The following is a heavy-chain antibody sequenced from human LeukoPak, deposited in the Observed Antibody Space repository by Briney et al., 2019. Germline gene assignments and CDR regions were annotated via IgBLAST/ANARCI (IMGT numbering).Heavy chain of an antibody. D-gene: IGHD2-21*02. CDR2: IYYSGST. V-gene: IGHV4-39*01. Sequence: PSETLSLTCTVSGGSISSGRYLWGWIRQPPGKGLEWIGSIYYSGSTYYSPSLKSRVTISVDTSKNQFSLRLNSVTAADTAVYYCCCGGDCHFDLWGRGTLVTVSS. CDR1: GGSISSGRYL. J-gene: IGHJ2*01. CDR3: CCGGDCHFDL.